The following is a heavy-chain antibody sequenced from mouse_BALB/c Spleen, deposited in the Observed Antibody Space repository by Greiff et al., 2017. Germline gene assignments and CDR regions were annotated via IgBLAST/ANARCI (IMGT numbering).Heavy chain of an antibody. J-gene: IGHJ1*01. CDR2: INPSNGGT. Sequence: VQLQQSGAELVKPGASVKLSCKASGYTFTSYYMYWVKQRPGQGLEWIGEINPSNGGTNFNEKFKSKATLTVDKSSSTAYMQLSSLTSEDSAVYYCTRSFYGNYHWYFDVWGAGTTVTVSS. D-gene: IGHD2-10*01. CDR1: GYTFTSYY. V-gene: IGHV1S81*02. CDR3: TRSFYGNYHWYFDV.